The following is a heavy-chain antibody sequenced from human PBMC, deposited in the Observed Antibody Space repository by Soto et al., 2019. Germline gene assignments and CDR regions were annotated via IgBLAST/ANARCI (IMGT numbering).Heavy chain of an antibody. D-gene: IGHD3-10*01. CDR3: ARGKYYYGSPRWFDP. Sequence: SETLSLTCAVYGGSFSGYYWSWIRQPPGKGLEWIGEINHSGSTNYNPSLKSRVTISVDTSENQFSLKLSSVTAADTAVYYCARGKYYYGSPRWFDPWGQGTLVTVSS. CDR2: INHSGST. V-gene: IGHV4-34*01. CDR1: GGSFSGYY. J-gene: IGHJ5*02.